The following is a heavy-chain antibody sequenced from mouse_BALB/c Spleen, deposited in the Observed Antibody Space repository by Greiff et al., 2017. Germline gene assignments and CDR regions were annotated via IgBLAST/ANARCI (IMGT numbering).Heavy chain of an antibody. CDR2: ISYDGSN. Sequence: ESGPGLVKPSQSLSLTCSVTGYSITSGYYWNWIRQFPGNKLEWMGYISYDGSNNYNPSLKNRISITRDTSKNQFFLKLNSVTTEDTATYYCARGGLDGYDGFAYWGQGTLVTVSA. D-gene: IGHD2-2*01. V-gene: IGHV3-6*02. CDR1: GYSITSGYY. CDR3: ARGGLDGYDGFAY. J-gene: IGHJ3*01.